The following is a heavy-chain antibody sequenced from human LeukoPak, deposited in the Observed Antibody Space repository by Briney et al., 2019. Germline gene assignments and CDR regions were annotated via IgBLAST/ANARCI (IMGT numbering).Heavy chain of an antibody. D-gene: IGHD6-19*01. V-gene: IGHV3-30*18. CDR1: GITISNYG. J-gene: IGHJ4*02. Sequence: GGSLRLSCAASGITISNYGVHWVRQAPGKGLEWLAVISYDGLNKNYADSVKGRFSISRDNSKNTLYLQMSSLRAEDTAIYYCAKELQWHLRSYHFDYWGPGTLVTVSS. CDR2: ISYDGLNK. CDR3: AKELQWHLRSYHFDY.